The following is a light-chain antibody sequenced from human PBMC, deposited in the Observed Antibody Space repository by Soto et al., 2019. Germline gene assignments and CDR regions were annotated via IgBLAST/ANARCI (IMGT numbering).Light chain of an antibody. Sequence: QLVLTQPPSVSGATGQRVTISCTGSSSNIGAGYDVHWYQQLPGTAPKLLIYGNSNRPSGVPDRFSGSKSGTSASLAITGIQAEDEAEYYCQSYDSSLSGVVFGGGTKLTVL. V-gene: IGLV1-40*01. CDR1: SSNIGAGYD. CDR2: GNS. J-gene: IGLJ2*01. CDR3: QSYDSSLSGVV.